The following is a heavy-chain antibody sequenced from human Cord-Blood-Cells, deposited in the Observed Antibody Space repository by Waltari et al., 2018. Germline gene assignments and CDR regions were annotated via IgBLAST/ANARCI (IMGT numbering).Heavy chain of an antibody. Sequence: QVQLQQWGAGLFKPSETLSLTCAVYGGSFSGYYWSWIRQPPGKWLEWIGEIYHSGRATYNPSRKRRVTISVDTCKNQFSLKLSSVTAADTAVYYCAKTNWGLGGFDLWGRGALVTVSS. D-gene: IGHD7-27*01. V-gene: IGHV4-34*01. CDR2: IYHSGRA. CDR1: GGSFSGYY. CDR3: AKTNWGLGGFDL. J-gene: IGHJ2*01.